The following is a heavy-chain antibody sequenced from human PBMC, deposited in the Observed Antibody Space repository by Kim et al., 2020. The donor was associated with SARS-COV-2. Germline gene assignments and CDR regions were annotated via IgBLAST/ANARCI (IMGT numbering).Heavy chain of an antibody. Sequence: ADAVKCRFTISRDNAKNSLYLQMNGLRAEDTALYYCTKLPESPYYYGMDVWGRGTTVTVSS. V-gene: IGHV3-9*01. J-gene: IGHJ6*02. CDR3: TKLPESPYYYGMDV.